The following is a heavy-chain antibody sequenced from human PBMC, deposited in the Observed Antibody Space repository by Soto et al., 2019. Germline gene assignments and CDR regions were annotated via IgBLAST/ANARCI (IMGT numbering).Heavy chain of an antibody. CDR1: GYTFTSYY. CDR3: ARPRGEYYYYYGMDV. Sequence: ASVKVSCKASGYTFTSYYMHWVRQAPGQGLEWMGIINPSGGSTSYAQKFQGRVTMTRDTSTSTVYMELSSLRSEDTAVYYCARPRGEYYYYYGMDVWGQGTTVTVSS. J-gene: IGHJ6*02. V-gene: IGHV1-46*01. CDR2: INPSGGST.